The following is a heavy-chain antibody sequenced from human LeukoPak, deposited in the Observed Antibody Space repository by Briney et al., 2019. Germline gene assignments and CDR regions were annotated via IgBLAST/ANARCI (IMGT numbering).Heavy chain of an antibody. Sequence: PGGSLRLSCAASGFTFSSYAMHWVRQAPGKGLEWVSYISSSGSTIYYADSVKGRFTISRDNAKNSLYLQMNSLRAEDTAVYYCARDGDTAMVCDYWGQGTLVTVSS. CDR2: ISSSGSTI. V-gene: IGHV3-48*03. CDR1: GFTFSSYA. J-gene: IGHJ4*02. CDR3: ARDGDTAMVCDY. D-gene: IGHD5-18*01.